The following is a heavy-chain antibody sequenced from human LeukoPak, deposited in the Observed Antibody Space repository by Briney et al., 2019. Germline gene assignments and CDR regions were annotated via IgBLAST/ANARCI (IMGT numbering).Heavy chain of an antibody. CDR2: ISYSGST. J-gene: IGHJ3*02. D-gene: IGHD3-10*01. CDR1: GGSISSSSYY. V-gene: IGHV4-39*01. CDR3: ARRARAYYGSGTLEGAFDI. Sequence: SETLSLTCTVSGGSISSSSYYWGWIRQPPGKGLEWIGSISYSGSTYYNPSLKSRVTISVDTSKNQFSLKLSSVTAADTAVYYCARRARAYYGSGTLEGAFDIWGQGTMVTVSS.